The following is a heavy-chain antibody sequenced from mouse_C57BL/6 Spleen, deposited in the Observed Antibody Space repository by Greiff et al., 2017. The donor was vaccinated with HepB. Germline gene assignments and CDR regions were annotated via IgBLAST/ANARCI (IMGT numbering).Heavy chain of an antibody. CDR3: ARRDYSNFLDY. Sequence: DVKLVESGGGLVKPGGSLKLSCAASGFTFSDYGMHWVRQAPEKGLEWVAYISSGSSTIYYADTVKGRFTISRDNAKNTLFLQMTSLRSEDTAMYYCARRDYSNFLDYWGQGTTLTVSS. CDR1: GFTFSDYG. J-gene: IGHJ2*01. CDR2: ISSGSSTI. D-gene: IGHD2-5*01. V-gene: IGHV5-17*01.